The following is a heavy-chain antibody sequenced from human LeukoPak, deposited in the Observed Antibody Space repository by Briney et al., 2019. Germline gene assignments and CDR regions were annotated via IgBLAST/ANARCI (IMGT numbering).Heavy chain of an antibody. CDR3: ARWVLRSGYFDY. D-gene: IGHD2-8*01. CDR1: GYSFTSYD. CDR2: INPSGGST. V-gene: IGHV1-46*01. J-gene: IGHJ4*02. Sequence: ASVKVSCKASGYSFTSYDINWARQAPGQGLEWMGIINPSGGSTSYAQKFQGRVTMTRDTSTSTVYMELSSLRSEDTAVYYCARWVLRSGYFDYWGQGTLVTVSS.